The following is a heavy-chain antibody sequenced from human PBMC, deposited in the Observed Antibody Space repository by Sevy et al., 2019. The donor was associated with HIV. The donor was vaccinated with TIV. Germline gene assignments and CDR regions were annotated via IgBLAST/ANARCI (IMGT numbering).Heavy chain of an antibody. D-gene: IGHD2-21*01. Sequence: ASVKVSCRASGDTFESYSINWVRQAPGQGLEWMEGIIPMYGTPNYAKKFRDRVTITADESTNTAFMELSSLRSDDTATYYCATDQPSGPVVIYALASWGHGTLVTVSS. CDR3: ATDQPSGPVVIYALAS. CDR1: GDTFESYS. V-gene: IGHV1-69*13. J-gene: IGHJ3*01. CDR2: IIPMYGTP.